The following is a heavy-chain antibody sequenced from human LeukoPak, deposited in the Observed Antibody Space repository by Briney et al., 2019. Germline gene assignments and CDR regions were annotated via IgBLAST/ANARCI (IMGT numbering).Heavy chain of an antibody. CDR2: ISYDGSNE. Sequence: GGSLRLSCTASGFTFSAYALDWVRQAPGKGLEWVALISYDGSNEYYADSAKGRFIISRDNSKNTVYLQMNSLRDEDTAVYYCARAYSYGYYFDYWGQGTLVTVSS. CDR1: GFTFSAYA. J-gene: IGHJ4*02. V-gene: IGHV3-30-3*01. D-gene: IGHD5-18*01. CDR3: ARAYSYGYYFDY.